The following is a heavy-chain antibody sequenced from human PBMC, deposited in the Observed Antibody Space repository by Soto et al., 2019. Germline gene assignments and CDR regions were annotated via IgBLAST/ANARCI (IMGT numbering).Heavy chain of an antibody. CDR2: IKSKTDGGTT. D-gene: IGHD3-10*01. Sequence: GGSLRLSCAASGFTFSNAWMSWVRQAPGKGLEWVGRIKSKTDGGTTDYADSVKGRFTISRDNSKNTLYLQMNSLRAEDTAVYYCAKGAVGGITMVRGVISEKFYFDYWGQGTLVTVSS. CDR1: GFTFSNAW. J-gene: IGHJ4*02. CDR3: AKGAVGGITMVRGVISEKFYFDY. V-gene: IGHV3-15*01.